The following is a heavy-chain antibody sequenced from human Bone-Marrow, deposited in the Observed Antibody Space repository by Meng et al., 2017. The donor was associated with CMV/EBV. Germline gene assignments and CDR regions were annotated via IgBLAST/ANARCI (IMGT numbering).Heavy chain of an antibody. CDR1: GFTFSSYA. V-gene: IGHV3-30-3*01. D-gene: IGHD4-11*01. CDR3: ARDPMTTVTIYYGMDV. J-gene: IGHJ6*02. CDR2: ISYDGSNK. Sequence: GESLKISCAASGFTFSSYAMHWVRQAPGKGLEWVAVISYDGSNKYYADSVKGRFTISRDNSKNTLYLQMNSLRAEDTAVYYCARDPMTTVTIYYGMDVWVQGTTVTVSS.